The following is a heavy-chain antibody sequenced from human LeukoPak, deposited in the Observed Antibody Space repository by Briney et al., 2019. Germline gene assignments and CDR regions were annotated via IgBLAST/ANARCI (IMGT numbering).Heavy chain of an antibody. CDR3: ARGRGAPTNRDFYFYYYMDV. V-gene: IGHV1-3*03. Sequence: GASVKVSCKASGYTFTDYAIHWVRQAPGQRPEWMGWINGDNGNTKYSQAFQDRVTITRDTSANIAYMELSSLRSEDMAVYYCARGRGAPTNRDFYFYYYMDVWGKGTRVTVSS. CDR2: INGDNGNT. CDR1: GYTFTDYA. J-gene: IGHJ6*03. D-gene: IGHD7-27*01.